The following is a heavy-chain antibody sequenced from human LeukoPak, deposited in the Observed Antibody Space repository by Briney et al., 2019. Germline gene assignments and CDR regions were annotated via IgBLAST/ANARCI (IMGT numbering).Heavy chain of an antibody. CDR2: IWYDGSNK. V-gene: IGHV3-33*01. CDR3: ARDRSSTSKAFDY. CDR1: GFTFNSYD. J-gene: IGHJ4*02. D-gene: IGHD2-2*01. Sequence: GGSLRLSCAASGFTFNSYDMHWVRQTPGKGLEWVAVIWYDGSNKYYADSVKGRFTISRDNSKNTLYLQMNSLRAEDTAVYYCARDRSSTSKAFDYWGQGTLVTVSS.